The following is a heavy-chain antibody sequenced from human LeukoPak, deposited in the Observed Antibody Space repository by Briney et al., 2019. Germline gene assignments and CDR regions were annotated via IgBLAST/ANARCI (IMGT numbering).Heavy chain of an antibody. Sequence: PGGSLRLSCAASGFTFSSYAMSRVRQAPGKGLEWVAFIRYDGSNKYYADSVKGRFTISRDNSKNTLYLQMNSLRAEDTAVYYCAKDRVWGPAAFDYWGQGTLVTVSS. V-gene: IGHV3-30*02. CDR3: AKDRVWGPAAFDY. J-gene: IGHJ4*02. D-gene: IGHD2-2*01. CDR2: IRYDGSNK. CDR1: GFTFSSYA.